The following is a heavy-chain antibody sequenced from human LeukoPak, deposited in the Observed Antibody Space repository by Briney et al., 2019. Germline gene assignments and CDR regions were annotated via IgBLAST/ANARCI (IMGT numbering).Heavy chain of an antibody. CDR1: GGSISSSNW. CDR2: IYHSGST. CDR3: ARDSPNYYDSSGYYYVHAFDI. V-gene: IGHV4-4*02. D-gene: IGHD3-22*01. Sequence: SEALSLTCAVSGGSISSSNWWSWVRQPPGKGLEWIGEIYHSGSTNYNPSLKSRVTISVDKSKNQFSLKLSSVTAADTAVYYCARDSPNYYDSSGYYYVHAFDIWGQGTMVTVSS. J-gene: IGHJ3*02.